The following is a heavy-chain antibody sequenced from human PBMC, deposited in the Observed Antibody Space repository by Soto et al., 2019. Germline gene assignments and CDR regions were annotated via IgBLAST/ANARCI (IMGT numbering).Heavy chain of an antibody. V-gene: IGHV3-11*01. CDR2: ITNSGSRI. CDR3: ARGNALFDH. D-gene: IGHD2-2*01. J-gene: IGHJ4*02. Sequence: ESGGGLVKPGGSLRLSCAASGFTFSDYYMSWIRQAPGKGLEWVSYITNSGSRIYYADSVKGRFTISRDNAKTSLFLHMNNLRAEDTAVYYCARGNALFDHWGQGTLVTAST. CDR1: GFTFSDYY.